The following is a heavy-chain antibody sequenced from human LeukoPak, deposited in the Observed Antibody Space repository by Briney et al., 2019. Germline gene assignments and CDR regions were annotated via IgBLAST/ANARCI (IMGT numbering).Heavy chain of an antibody. D-gene: IGHD5-12*01. CDR2: IKKDGSEK. CDR1: GFTFSDYY. Sequence: GGSLRLSCAASGFTFSDYYMSWVRQAPGKGLEWVANIKKDGSEKYYVDSVKGRLTISRDNAKNSLYLQMHSLRAEDTAVYYCARDYDEDYWGQGTLVTVSS. J-gene: IGHJ4*02. CDR3: ARDYDEDY. V-gene: IGHV3-7*04.